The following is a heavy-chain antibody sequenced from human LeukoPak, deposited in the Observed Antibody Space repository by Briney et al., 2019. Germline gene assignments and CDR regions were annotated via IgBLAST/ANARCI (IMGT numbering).Heavy chain of an antibody. J-gene: IGHJ4*02. CDR1: GYTFTGYY. CDR2: INPNSGGT. CDR3: ARDMSGSYSPLFDY. Sequence: ASVKVSCEASGYTFTGYYMHWVRQAPGQGLEWMGWINPNSGGTNYAQKFQGWVTMTRDTSISTAYMELSRLRSDDTAVYYCARDMSGSYSPLFDYWGQGTLVTVSS. V-gene: IGHV1-2*04. D-gene: IGHD1-26*01.